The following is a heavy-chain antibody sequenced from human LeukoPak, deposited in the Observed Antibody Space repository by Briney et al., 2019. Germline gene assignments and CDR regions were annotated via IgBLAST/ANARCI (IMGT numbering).Heavy chain of an antibody. Sequence: GGSLRLSCAASGFTFSSYAMHWVRQAPGKGLEWVALISYDGGNKYYADSVKGRFTISRDNSKNTLYPQMNSLRAEDTAVYYCARDPFVLWFGELSTWGQGTLVTVSS. CDR1: GFTFSSYA. V-gene: IGHV3-30-3*01. CDR3: ARDPFVLWFGELST. D-gene: IGHD3-10*01. CDR2: ISYDGGNK. J-gene: IGHJ5*02.